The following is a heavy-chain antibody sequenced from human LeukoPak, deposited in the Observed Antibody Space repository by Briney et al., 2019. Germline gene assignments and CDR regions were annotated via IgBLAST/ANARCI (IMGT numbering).Heavy chain of an antibody. Sequence: GGSLRLSCAASGFTFSSTWMSWVRQAPGKGLEWVSYISSSSSTIYYADSVKGRFTISRDNAKNSLYLQMNSLRAEDTAVFYCASLSSSSPLPDYWGQGTLVTVSS. CDR3: ASLSSSSPLPDY. CDR1: GFTFSSTW. J-gene: IGHJ4*02. D-gene: IGHD6-6*01. CDR2: ISSSSSTI. V-gene: IGHV3-48*01.